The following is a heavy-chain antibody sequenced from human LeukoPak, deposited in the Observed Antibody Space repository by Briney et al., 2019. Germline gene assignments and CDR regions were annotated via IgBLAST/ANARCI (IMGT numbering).Heavy chain of an antibody. CDR2: ISFDGSNS. CDR1: GFTFSSYG. D-gene: IGHD3-22*01. CDR3: AKVLIADSYYDSTGAHDGFDM. J-gene: IGHJ3*02. Sequence: GGSLRLSCAASGFTFSSYGMDWVRQAPGKGLEWVAVISFDGSNSYYVDSVKGRFIISRDNSKNSLYLQMNNLRAEDTAVYYCAKVLIADSYYDSTGAHDGFDMWGQGTMVTVSS. V-gene: IGHV3-30*18.